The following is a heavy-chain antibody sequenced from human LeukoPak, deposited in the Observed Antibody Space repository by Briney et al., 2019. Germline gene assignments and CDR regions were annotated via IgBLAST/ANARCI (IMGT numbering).Heavy chain of an antibody. CDR2: IENDGTTK. CDR1: GFTFSHFG. J-gene: IGHJ4*02. CDR3: ARALTDCSGGSCFYFDY. D-gene: IGHD2-15*01. V-gene: IGHV3-30*02. Sequence: GGSLRLSCTASGFTFSHFGMHWVRQAPGKGLEWVAFIENDGTTKNADSVKGRITISRDNSKNTLFMEMNSLRLEDTAVYYCARALTDCSGGSCFYFDYWGQGTLVTVSS.